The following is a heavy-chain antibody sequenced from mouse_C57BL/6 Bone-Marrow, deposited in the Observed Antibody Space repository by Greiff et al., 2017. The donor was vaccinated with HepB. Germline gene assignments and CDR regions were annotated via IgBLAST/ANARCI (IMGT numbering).Heavy chain of an antibody. V-gene: IGHV1-42*01. J-gene: IGHJ4*01. D-gene: IGHD1-1*01. CDR2: INPSTGGT. Sequence: VQLKESGPELVKPGASVKISCKASGYSFTGYYMNWVNQSPEKSLEWIGEINPSTGGTTYKQKFKAKATVTVDKSSSTAYMKIKSLASEDSAVYSCEIPITTVVAGDAMDYWGQGTSVTVSS. CDR1: GYSFTGYY. CDR3: EIPITTVVAGDAMDY.